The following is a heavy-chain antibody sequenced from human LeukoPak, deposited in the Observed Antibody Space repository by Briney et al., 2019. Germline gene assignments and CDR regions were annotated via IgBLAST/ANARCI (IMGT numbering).Heavy chain of an antibody. Sequence: ASVKVSCKASGYTFTGYYMHWVRQAPGQGLEWMGWINPNSGGTNYAQRFQGRVTMTRDTSISTAYMEPSRLRSDDTAVYYCARDRVYSSGYDAFDIWGQGTMVTVSS. CDR3: ARDRVYSSGYDAFDI. CDR2: INPNSGGT. V-gene: IGHV1-2*02. J-gene: IGHJ3*02. CDR1: GYTFTGYY. D-gene: IGHD4-11*01.